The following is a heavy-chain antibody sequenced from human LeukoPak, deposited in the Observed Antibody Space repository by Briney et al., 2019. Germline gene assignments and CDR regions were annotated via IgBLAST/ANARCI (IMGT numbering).Heavy chain of an antibody. CDR1: GYSFTRYW. Sequence: GESLKISCKRSGYSFTRYWIGWVRQMPGKGLEWMGIIYPGDSDTRYSPSFQGQVTISADKSISTAYLQWSSLKASDTAMYYCARYLGFVVVVAATHDAFDIWGQGTMVTVSS. V-gene: IGHV5-51*01. CDR2: IYPGDSDT. CDR3: ARYLGFVVVVAATHDAFDI. J-gene: IGHJ3*02. D-gene: IGHD2-15*01.